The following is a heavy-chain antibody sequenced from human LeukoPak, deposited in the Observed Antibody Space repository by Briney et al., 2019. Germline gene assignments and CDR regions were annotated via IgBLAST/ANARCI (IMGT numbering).Heavy chain of an antibody. D-gene: IGHD6-13*01. CDR2: MNHSGST. V-gene: IGHV4-34*01. CDR3: ARPARITASGRYAFDF. Sequence: SETLSLTCVVYGGSFSGYYWSWIRQPPGKGLEWIGEMNHSGSTNYNPSLKSRATISVDTAKNQVSLKLSSVTAADTAVYYCARPARITASGRYAFDFWGEGTLVTVSS. CDR1: GGSFSGYY. J-gene: IGHJ3*01.